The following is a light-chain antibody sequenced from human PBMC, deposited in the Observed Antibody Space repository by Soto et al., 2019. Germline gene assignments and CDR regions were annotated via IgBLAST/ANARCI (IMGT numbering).Light chain of an antibody. CDR1: QSISAR. CDR2: GGS. Sequence: EIVMTQSPATLSVSPGERATLSCRASQSISARLGWYQQRPGQAPRLLIYGGSNRATGVPARFSGSGSGTEFALTISGLQSEDFAVYYGEQYNTWRSITFGQGTRLEIK. V-gene: IGKV3-15*01. J-gene: IGKJ5*01. CDR3: EQYNTWRSIT.